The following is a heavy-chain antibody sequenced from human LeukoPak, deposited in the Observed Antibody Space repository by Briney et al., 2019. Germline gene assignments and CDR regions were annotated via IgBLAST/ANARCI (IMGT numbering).Heavy chain of an antibody. D-gene: IGHD3-3*01. CDR1: GFTFSSYS. Sequence: GGSLRLSCAASGFTFSSYSMNWVRQAPGKGLEWVSYISSSSSTIYYADSVKGRFTISRDNAKNSLYLQMSSLRAEDTAVYYCATDRGWRTSGYYLYYFEYWGQGTLVTYSS. CDR2: ISSSSSTI. J-gene: IGHJ4*02. V-gene: IGHV3-48*01. CDR3: ATDRGWRTSGYYLYYFEY.